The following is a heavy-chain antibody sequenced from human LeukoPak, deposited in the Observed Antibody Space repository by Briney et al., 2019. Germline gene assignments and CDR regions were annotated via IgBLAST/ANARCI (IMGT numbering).Heavy chain of an antibody. J-gene: IGHJ6*02. V-gene: IGHV3-23*01. D-gene: IGHD2-2*02. CDR3: AKTGYSFSQDGMDV. Sequence: GGSLRFSCAASGFTFSSYAMNWVRQAPGKGLEWVSAISGSGDRTYYADSVKGRFTISRDNSKNTLYLQMNSLRAEDTALYYCAKTGYSFSQDGMDVWGQGTTVTVSS. CDR2: ISGSGDRT. CDR1: GFTFSSYA.